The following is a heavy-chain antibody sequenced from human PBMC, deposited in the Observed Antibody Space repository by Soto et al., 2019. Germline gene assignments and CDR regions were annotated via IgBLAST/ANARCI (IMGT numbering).Heavy chain of an antibody. J-gene: IGHJ5*02. CDR1: GYIFTNYA. D-gene: IGHD6-13*01. CDR2: INAGNGNT. V-gene: IGHV1-3*01. CDR3: ATVRAGTNWFDP. Sequence: ASVKVSCKASGYIFTNYAVHWVRQAPGQGLECMGWINAGNGNTKYSQNFQGRVTITRXTXXTXXXMXLXXLRXEXTAVYYCATVRAGTNWFDPWGQGTLVTVSS.